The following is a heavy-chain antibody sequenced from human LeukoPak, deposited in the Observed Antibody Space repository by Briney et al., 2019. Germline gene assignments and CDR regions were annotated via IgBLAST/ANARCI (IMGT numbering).Heavy chain of an antibody. D-gene: IGHD3-16*01. CDR2: ISYLSSHV. Sequence: PGGSLRLSCSASEFTFSDHDMNWVRQAPGKGLEWVSSISYLSSHVYYGDSVKGRFSISRDNAKNSLYLQMNSLGAEDTAIYYCGRAFPPLRTSSAGDLWGQGILVTVSS. J-gene: IGHJ4*02. CDR3: GRAFPPLRTSSAGDL. CDR1: EFTFSDHD. V-gene: IGHV3-21*01.